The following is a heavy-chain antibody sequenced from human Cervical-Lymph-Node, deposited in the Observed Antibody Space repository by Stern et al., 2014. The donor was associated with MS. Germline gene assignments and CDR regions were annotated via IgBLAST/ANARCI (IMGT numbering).Heavy chain of an antibody. CDR3: ARSITMTTVTYYFDY. J-gene: IGHJ4*02. CDR2: IIPIFGTA. V-gene: IGHV1-69*01. Sequence: QVQLVESGAEVKKPGSSVKVSCKASGGTFSSYAISWVRQAPGQGLEWMGGIIPIFGTANYAQKFQGRVTITADESTSTAYMELSSLRSEDTAVYYCARSITMTTVTYYFDYWGQGTLVTVSS. D-gene: IGHD4-17*01. CDR1: GGTFSSYA.